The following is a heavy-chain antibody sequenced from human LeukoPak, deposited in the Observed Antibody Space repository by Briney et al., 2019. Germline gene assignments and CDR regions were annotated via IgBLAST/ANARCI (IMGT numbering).Heavy chain of an antibody. Sequence: ASVKVSCKASGYTFTSYAMHWVRQAPGQRLEWMGWINAGNGNTKYSQKFQGRVTITRDTSASTAYIELCSLRSEETAVYSCANHHGYSGYAASAFDIWGQGTMVTVSS. D-gene: IGHD5-12*01. CDR1: GYTFTSYA. J-gene: IGHJ3*02. V-gene: IGHV1-3*01. CDR2: INAGNGNT. CDR3: ANHHGYSGYAASAFDI.